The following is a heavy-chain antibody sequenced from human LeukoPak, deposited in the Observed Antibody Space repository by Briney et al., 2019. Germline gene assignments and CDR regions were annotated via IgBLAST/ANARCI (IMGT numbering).Heavy chain of an antibody. CDR1: GFTFSSYS. Sequence: PGGSLRLSCAASGFTFSSYSMNWVRQAPGKGLEWVSSISSSNSYIYYADSVKGRFTISRDNAKNSLYLQMNSLRAEDTAVYYCARDGQLVAFNWFDPWGQGTLVTVSS. CDR2: ISSSNSYI. CDR3: ARDGQLVAFNWFDP. V-gene: IGHV3-21*01. J-gene: IGHJ5*02. D-gene: IGHD6-6*01.